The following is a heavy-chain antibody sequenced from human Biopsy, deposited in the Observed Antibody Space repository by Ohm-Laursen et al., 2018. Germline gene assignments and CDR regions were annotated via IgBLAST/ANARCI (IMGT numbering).Heavy chain of an antibody. D-gene: IGHD3/OR15-3a*01. J-gene: IGHJ4*02. CDR1: GGSITADF. CDR2: RFHSGSP. V-gene: IGHV4-59*08. Sequence: SETLSLTCTVSGGSITADFWTWIRQTPGERLEWIGYRFHSGSPMYNPSLKSRVTISVDTSKCQFSLMLTSVTAADTAVYYCVRLNRRGNIIFFDYWGRGTLVTVSS. CDR3: VRLNRRGNIIFFDY.